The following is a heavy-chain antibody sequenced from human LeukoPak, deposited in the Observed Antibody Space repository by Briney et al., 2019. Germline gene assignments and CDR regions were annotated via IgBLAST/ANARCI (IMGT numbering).Heavy chain of an antibody. Sequence: PGRSLRLSCAASGFTFDDYAMHWVRQAPGKGLEWVSGISWNSGSIGYADSVKGRFTISRDNAKNSLYLQMNSLRAEDTALYYCAKDRRADDYGGFDYWGQGTLVTVSS. CDR2: ISWNSGSI. J-gene: IGHJ4*02. V-gene: IGHV3-9*01. CDR3: AKDRRADDYGGFDY. CDR1: GFTFDDYA. D-gene: IGHD4-23*01.